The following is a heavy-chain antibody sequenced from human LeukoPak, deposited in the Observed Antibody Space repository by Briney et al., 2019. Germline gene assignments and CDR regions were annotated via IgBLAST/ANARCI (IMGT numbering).Heavy chain of an antibody. CDR1: GYTFTVYY. CDR3: AREKYSSSSLVDY. Sequence: ASVNVSCKASGYTFTVYYMHWVRQAPGQGLEWMGWINPNSGGTNYAQKFQGRVTMTRDTSISTAYMELSRRRSDDTAVYYCAREKYSSSSLVDYWGQGTLVTVSS. D-gene: IGHD6-6*01. V-gene: IGHV1-2*02. J-gene: IGHJ4*02. CDR2: INPNSGGT.